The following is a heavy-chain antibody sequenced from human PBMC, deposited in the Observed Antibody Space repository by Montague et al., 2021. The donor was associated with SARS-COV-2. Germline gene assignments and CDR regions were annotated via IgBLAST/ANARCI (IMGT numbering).Heavy chain of an antibody. Sequence: SETLPLTCTVSGDSISRSNYYWGWIRQSPGKGLEWIGSIYYRGSTYYNPSLKSRVTMSVDTSKNQFSLNLSSATAADTAIYYCAGHRVAYWYFDLWGRGTLVTVSS. CDR3: AGHRVAYWYFDL. J-gene: IGHJ2*01. D-gene: IGHD2-15*01. CDR2: IYYRGST. V-gene: IGHV4-39*01. CDR1: GDSISRSNYY.